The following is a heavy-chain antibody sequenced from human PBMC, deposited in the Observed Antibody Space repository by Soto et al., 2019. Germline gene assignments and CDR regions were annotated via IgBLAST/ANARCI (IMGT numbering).Heavy chain of an antibody. CDR3: ARRPAGYCSGGSCSLGWFDP. CDR2: IYHSGST. J-gene: IGHJ5*02. D-gene: IGHD2-15*01. CDR1: SGSISSSNW. Sequence: PSETLSLTCAVSSGSISSSNWWSWVRQPPGKGLEWIGEIYHSGSTNYNPSLKSRVTISVDKSKNQFSLKLSSVTAADTAVYYCARRPAGYCSGGSCSLGWFDPWGQGTLVTVSS. V-gene: IGHV4-4*02.